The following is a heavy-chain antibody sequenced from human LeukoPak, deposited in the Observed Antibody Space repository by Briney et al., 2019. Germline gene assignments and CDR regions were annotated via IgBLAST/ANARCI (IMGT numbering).Heavy chain of an antibody. Sequence: PGRSLRLSCAASGFSIDDYAMHWVRQAPGKGLEWVSGISWNSGTIAYADSVKGRFTISRDNAKNTLYLQMNSLRAEDTAVYYCAKSRGESRGASNYWGQGTLVTVSS. J-gene: IGHJ4*02. CDR3: AKSRGESRGASNY. CDR1: GFSIDDYA. CDR2: ISWNSGTI. D-gene: IGHD1-26*01. V-gene: IGHV3-9*01.